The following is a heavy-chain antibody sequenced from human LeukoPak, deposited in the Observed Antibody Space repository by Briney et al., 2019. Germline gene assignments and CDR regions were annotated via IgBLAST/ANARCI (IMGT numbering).Heavy chain of an antibody. CDR1: GGSISSHY. Sequence: PSETLSLTCTVSGGSISSHYWSWIRQPPGKGLEWIGYIYYSGSTNYNPSLKSRVTISVDTSKNQFSLKLSSVTAADTAVYYCAREYSSSSRAYYYYYMDVWGKGTTVTVSS. D-gene: IGHD6-6*01. CDR3: AREYSSSSRAYYYYYMDV. V-gene: IGHV4-59*11. CDR2: IYYSGST. J-gene: IGHJ6*03.